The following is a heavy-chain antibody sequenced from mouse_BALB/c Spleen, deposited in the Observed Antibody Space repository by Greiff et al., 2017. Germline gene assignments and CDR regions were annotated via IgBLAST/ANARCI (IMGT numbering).Heavy chain of an antibody. D-gene: IGHD2-3*01. CDR1: GFTFSSYT. V-gene: IGHV5-12-2*01. CDR2: ISNGGGST. Sequence: EVHLVESGGGLVQPGGSLKLSCAASGFTFSSYTMSWVRQTPEKRLEWVAYISNGGGSTYYPDTVKGRFTISRDNAKNTLYLQMSSLKSEDTAMYYCARHMIPAWFAYWGQGTLVTVSA. J-gene: IGHJ3*01. CDR3: ARHMIPAWFAY.